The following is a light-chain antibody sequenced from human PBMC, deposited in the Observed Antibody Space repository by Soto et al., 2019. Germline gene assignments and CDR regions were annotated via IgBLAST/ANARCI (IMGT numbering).Light chain of an antibody. CDR1: SSDVGSYNL. Sequence: QSALTQPASVSGSPGQSITISCTGTSSDVGSYNLVSWYQQHPGKAPKLMIYEGSKRPSGVSNRFSGSKSGNSASLTISGLQAEDEAYYYCCSYAGSSTFVVCGGGTKVTVL. V-gene: IGLV2-23*03. CDR3: CSYAGSSTFVV. J-gene: IGLJ2*01. CDR2: EGS.